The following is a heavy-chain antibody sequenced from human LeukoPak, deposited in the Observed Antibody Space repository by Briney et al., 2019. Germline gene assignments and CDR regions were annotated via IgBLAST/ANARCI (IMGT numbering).Heavy chain of an antibody. CDR1: GGTFSSYA. J-gene: IGHJ5*02. CDR2: IIPILGIA. CDR3: ASLYRTEEYYYDSSGYP. D-gene: IGHD3-22*01. V-gene: IGHV1-69*04. Sequence: ASVKVSCKASGGTFSSYAISWVRRAPGQGLEWMGRIIPILGIANYAQKFQGRVTITADKSTSTAYMELSSLRSEDTAVYYCASLYRTEEYYYDSSGYPWGQGTLVTVSS.